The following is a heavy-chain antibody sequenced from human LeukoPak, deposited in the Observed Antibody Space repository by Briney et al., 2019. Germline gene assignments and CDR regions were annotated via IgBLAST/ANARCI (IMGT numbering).Heavy chain of an antibody. Sequence: GASVKVSCKAFGYSITNYYVHWLRQAPAQGRQGMGEINPSGGSTSYAQKFQGRITVTRDTYTNTVYMDLSSLRSEDTATYYCARGSPTTRIGAGRFDYWGQGSLLTVAS. CDR1: GYSITNYY. J-gene: IGHJ4*02. CDR3: ARGSPTTRIGAGRFDY. D-gene: IGHD5-12*01. CDR2: INPSGGST. V-gene: IGHV1-46*01.